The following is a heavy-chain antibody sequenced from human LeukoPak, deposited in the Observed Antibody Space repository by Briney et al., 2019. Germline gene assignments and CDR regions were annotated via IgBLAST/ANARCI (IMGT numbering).Heavy chain of an antibody. J-gene: IGHJ4*02. Sequence: GGSLRLSCAASGFTFSSYAMHWVRQAPGKGREWVAVISYDGSNKYYADSVKGRFTISRDKSKNTLYLQMNSLRAEDTAVYYCARDLDLRRDGYLLDYWGQGALVTVSS. D-gene: IGHD5-24*01. CDR1: GFTFSSYA. V-gene: IGHV3-30-3*01. CDR2: ISYDGSNK. CDR3: ARDLDLRRDGYLLDY.